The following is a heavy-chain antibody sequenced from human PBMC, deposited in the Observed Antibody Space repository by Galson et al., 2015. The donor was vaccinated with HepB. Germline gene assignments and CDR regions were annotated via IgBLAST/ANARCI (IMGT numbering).Heavy chain of an antibody. CDR3: ARDWGQQLVPFDY. J-gene: IGHJ4*02. D-gene: IGHD6-13*01. CDR1: GFTFSSYG. V-gene: IGHV3-33*01. CDR2: IWYDGSNK. Sequence: SLRLSCAASGFTFSSYGMHWVRQAPGKGLEWVAVIWYDGSNKYYADSVKGRFTISRDNSKNTLYLQMNSLRAEDTAVYYCARDWGQQLVPFDYWGQGTLVTVSS.